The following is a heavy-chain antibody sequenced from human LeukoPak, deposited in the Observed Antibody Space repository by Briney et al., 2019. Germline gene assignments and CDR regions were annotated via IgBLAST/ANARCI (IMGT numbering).Heavy chain of an antibody. Sequence: SETLSLTRAVYGGSFSGYYWSWIRQPPGKGLEWMGEINHSGSTNYNPSLKSRGTISVDTSKNQFSLKLSSVTAADTAVYYCARYYGSGSYRSGVDVWGQGTTVTVSS. V-gene: IGHV4-34*01. D-gene: IGHD3-10*01. CDR1: GGSFSGYY. CDR3: ARYYGSGSYRSGVDV. CDR2: INHSGST. J-gene: IGHJ6*02.